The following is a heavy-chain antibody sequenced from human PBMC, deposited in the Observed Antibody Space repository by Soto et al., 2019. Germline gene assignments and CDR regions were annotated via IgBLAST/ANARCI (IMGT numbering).Heavy chain of an antibody. J-gene: IGHJ6*02. CDR2: ISAYYGNT. D-gene: IGHD3-10*01. CDR1: GYTFTSYG. Sequence: QVQLVQSGAEAKKPGASVKVSCKASGYTFTSYGISWVRRAPGQGLEWMGWISAYYGNTNYAQKLQGRVTMTTDTSTSTAYVELRSLRSDETAVYDFARGMRPSHYYGSGSYYTFYYGMDVWGQGTTVTVSS. V-gene: IGHV1-18*01. CDR3: ARGMRPSHYYGSGSYYTFYYGMDV.